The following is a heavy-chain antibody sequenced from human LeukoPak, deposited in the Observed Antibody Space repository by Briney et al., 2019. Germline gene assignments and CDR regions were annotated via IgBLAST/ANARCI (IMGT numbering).Heavy chain of an antibody. J-gene: IGHJ4*02. Sequence: GGSLRLSCAASGFTLSSYAMSWVRQAPGKGLEWVSAISGSGGSTYYADSVKGRFTISRDNSKNTLYLQMNSLRAEDTAVYYCAKAQYQLLYLPYFDYWGQGTLVTVSS. CDR2: ISGSGGST. CDR3: AKAQYQLLYLPYFDY. CDR1: GFTLSSYA. D-gene: IGHD2-2*02. V-gene: IGHV3-23*01.